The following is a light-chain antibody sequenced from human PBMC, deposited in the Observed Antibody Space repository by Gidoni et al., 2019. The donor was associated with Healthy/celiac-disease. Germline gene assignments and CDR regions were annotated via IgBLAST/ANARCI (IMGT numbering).Light chain of an antibody. CDR1: SSDVGSYNR. J-gene: IGLJ3*02. CDR2: EVS. Sequence: TISCTGTSSDVGSYNRVSWYQQPPGTAPKLMIYEVSNRPSGVPDRFSGSKSGNTASLTISGLQAEDEADYYCSSYTSRSTFRVFGGGTKLTVL. CDR3: SSYTSRSTFRV. V-gene: IGLV2-18*02.